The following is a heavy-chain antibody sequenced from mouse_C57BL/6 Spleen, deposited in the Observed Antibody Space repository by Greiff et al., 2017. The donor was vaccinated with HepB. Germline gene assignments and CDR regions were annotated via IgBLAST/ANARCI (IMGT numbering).Heavy chain of an antibody. V-gene: IGHV1-80*01. J-gene: IGHJ2*01. CDR3: ARGGDDGDYFDY. CDR1: GYAFSSYW. CDR2: IYPGDGDT. D-gene: IGHD2-12*01. Sequence: QVQLQQSGAELVKPGASVKISCKASGYAFSSYWMNWVKQRPGKGLEWIGQIYPGDGDTNYNGKFKGKATLTADKSSSTAYMQLSSLTSEDSAVYFCARGGDDGDYFDYWGQGTTLTVSS.